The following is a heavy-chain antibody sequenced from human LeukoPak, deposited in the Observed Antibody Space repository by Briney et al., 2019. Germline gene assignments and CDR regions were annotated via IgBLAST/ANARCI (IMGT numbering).Heavy chain of an antibody. CDR1: GFSFSSHV. CDR2: ISGSCGDT. Sequence: GGSLRLSCEASGFSFSSHVMHWVRQAPGKGLEWVSGISGSCGDTYYADSVKGRFTISRDNSKNTLNLQMNSLRAEDTALYYCAKDQNYESSGYYGGFDCWGQGTLVTVSS. V-gene: IGHV3-23*01. J-gene: IGHJ4*02. CDR3: AKDQNYESSGYYGGFDC. D-gene: IGHD3-22*01.